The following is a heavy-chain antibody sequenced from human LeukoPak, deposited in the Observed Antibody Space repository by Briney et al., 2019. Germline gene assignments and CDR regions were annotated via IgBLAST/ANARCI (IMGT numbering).Heavy chain of an antibody. V-gene: IGHV1-18*04. CDR1: GYTFTSYG. CDR2: ISAYNGNT. D-gene: IGHD3-10*01. Sequence: ASVKVSCKASGYTFTSYGISWVRQAPGHGLEWMGWISAYNGNTNYAQKLQGRVTMTTDTSTSTAYMELRSLRSDDTTVNYCASSYYYGSGSYYYYGMDVWGKGTTVTVSS. J-gene: IGHJ6*04. CDR3: ASSYYYGSGSYYYYGMDV.